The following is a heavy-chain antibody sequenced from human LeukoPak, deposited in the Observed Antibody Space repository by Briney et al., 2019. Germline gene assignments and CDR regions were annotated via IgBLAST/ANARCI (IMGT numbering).Heavy chain of an antibody. Sequence: GASVKVSCKASGYTFTSYYMHWVRQAPGQGLEWMGIINPSGGSTSYAQKFQGRVTMTRDMSTSTVCMELSSLRSEDTAVYYCARDLVYYDSSGYYRSSGTAYFDYWGQGTLVTVSS. CDR2: INPSGGST. J-gene: IGHJ4*02. D-gene: IGHD3-22*01. CDR3: ARDLVYYDSSGYYRSSGTAYFDY. V-gene: IGHV1-46*01. CDR1: GYTFTSYY.